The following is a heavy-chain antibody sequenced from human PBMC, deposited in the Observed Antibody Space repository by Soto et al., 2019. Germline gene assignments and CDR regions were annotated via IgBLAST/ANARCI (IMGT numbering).Heavy chain of an antibody. CDR2: IDPSDSYT. V-gene: IGHV5-10-1*01. CDR1: GYSFTSYW. D-gene: IGHD3-22*01. J-gene: IGHJ3*02. CDR3: ARHYAYYYDSSGSATGAFDI. Sequence: ESLMISCKGSGYSFTSYWISWVRQMPGKGLEWMGRIDPSDSYTNYSPSFQGHVTISADKSISTAYLQWSSLKASDTAMYYCARHYAYYYDSSGSATGAFDIWGQGTMVTVSS.